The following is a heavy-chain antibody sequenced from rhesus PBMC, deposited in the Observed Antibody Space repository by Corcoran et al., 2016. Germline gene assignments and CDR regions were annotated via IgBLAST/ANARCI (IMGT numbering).Heavy chain of an antibody. V-gene: IGHV4-106*01. Sequence: QVQLQESGPGVVKPSATLSLTCAVSGGSISGYYPWSWIRQPPGKGMGWVGWIMYIYRGSGRTSYNPSLKSRVIISIDTSKNQFSLKLSSVTAADTAVYYCARERDSGSYYGLDSWGQGVVVTVSS. CDR1: GGSISGYYP. J-gene: IGHJ6*01. D-gene: IGHD3-16*01. CDR3: ARERDSGSYYGLDS. CDR2: IYRGSGRT.